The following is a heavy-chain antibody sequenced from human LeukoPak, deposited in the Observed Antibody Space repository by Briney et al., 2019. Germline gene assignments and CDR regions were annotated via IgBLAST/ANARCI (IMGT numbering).Heavy chain of an antibody. J-gene: IGHJ4*02. D-gene: IGHD2-2*01. V-gene: IGHV3-33*01. Sequence: GGSLRLSCAASGFTFSSYGMHWVRQAPGKGLEWMAAIWYDGSNKYYADSVKGRFTISRDNSKNTLYLQMNSLRAEDTALYYCARGGRSTGFDYWGQGTLVTVSS. CDR1: GFTFSSYG. CDR3: ARGGRSTGFDY. CDR2: IWYDGSNK.